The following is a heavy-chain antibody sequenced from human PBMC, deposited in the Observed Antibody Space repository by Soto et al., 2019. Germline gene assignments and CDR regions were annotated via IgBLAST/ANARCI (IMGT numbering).Heavy chain of an antibody. D-gene: IGHD2-2*02. CDR1: GSTFSTYG. CDR3: ARVKVPAAILGAFDL. V-gene: IGHV1-18*01. J-gene: IGHJ3*01. CDR2: INPIKGDT. Sequence: GASVKVSCKASGSTFSTYGITWVRQAPGQGLDWMGWINPIKGDTNSAAIFQDRVTMTTDTSTRTAYMELRSLKSDDTAVYYCARVKVPAAILGAFDLWGQGTLVTVSS.